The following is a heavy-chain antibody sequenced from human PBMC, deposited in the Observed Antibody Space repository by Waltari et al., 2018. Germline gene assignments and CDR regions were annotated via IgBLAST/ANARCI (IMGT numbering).Heavy chain of an antibody. CDR2: IIPIVGTA. V-gene: IGHV1-69*12. CDR3: ARRPNCTNGVCYRFWYFDL. Sequence: QVQLVQSGAEVKKPGSSVKVSCKASGGTFSSYAISWVRQAPGQGLEWMGVIIPIVGTANYAQKFQGRVTITADESTSTAYMELSSLRSEDTAVYYCARRPNCTNGVCYRFWYFDLWGRGTLVTVSS. CDR1: GGTFSSYA. J-gene: IGHJ2*01. D-gene: IGHD2-8*01.